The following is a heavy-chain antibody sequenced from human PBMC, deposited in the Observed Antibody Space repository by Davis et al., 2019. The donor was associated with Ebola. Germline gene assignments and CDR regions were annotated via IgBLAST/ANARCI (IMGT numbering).Heavy chain of an antibody. D-gene: IGHD5-24*01. Sequence: ASVKVSCKASGYTFTGYYMHWVRQAPGQGLEWMGWINPNSGGTNYAQKFPGWVTMTRGTFISTAYMELGRLRSDDTAVYYCARGIEMATIRYFDYWGQGTLVTVSS. J-gene: IGHJ4*02. CDR3: ARGIEMATIRYFDY. CDR2: INPNSGGT. V-gene: IGHV1-2*04. CDR1: GYTFTGYY.